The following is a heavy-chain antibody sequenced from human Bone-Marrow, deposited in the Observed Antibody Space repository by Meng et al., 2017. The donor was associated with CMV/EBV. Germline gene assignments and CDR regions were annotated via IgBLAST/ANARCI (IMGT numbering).Heavy chain of an antibody. V-gene: IGHV3-30*02. CDR3: AKEGGPYCSSNGCTIGAFDI. CDR1: GFTFSSYG. CDR2: IRYDGSNK. Sequence: GESLKISCAASGFTFSSYGMHWVRQAPGKGLEWVAFIRYDGSNKFYADSVKGRFTISRDNSKNTLYLQMNNMRAEDTAVYYWAKEGGPYCSSNGCTIGAFDIWGQGTMVTVSS. D-gene: IGHD2-2*01. J-gene: IGHJ3*02.